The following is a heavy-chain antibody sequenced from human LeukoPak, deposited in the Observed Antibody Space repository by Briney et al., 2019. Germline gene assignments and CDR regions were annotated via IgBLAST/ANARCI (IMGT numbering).Heavy chain of an antibody. Sequence: PSEXXXXTCTVXXGSXXSSSYYWGWVRQPPGKGVEWIGSIYYSGSTYDNPSLKRGVTISVEMSKKQFSLKLSSVSAADTAVYYCARNNLEWLYTRWGQGTMVTVSS. D-gene: IGHD3-3*01. V-gene: IGHV4-39*01. CDR2: IYYSGST. J-gene: IGHJ3*01. CDR3: ARNNLEWLYTR. CDR1: XGSXXSSSYY.